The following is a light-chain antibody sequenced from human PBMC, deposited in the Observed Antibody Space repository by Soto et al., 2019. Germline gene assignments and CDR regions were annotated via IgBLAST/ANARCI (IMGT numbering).Light chain of an antibody. CDR1: QSISSW. CDR2: KAS. J-gene: IGKJ1*01. CDR3: QQYNSYSRT. V-gene: IGKV1-5*03. Sequence: DIQMTQSPSTLSASVGDRVTITCRASQSISSWLAWYQQKSGKAPKLLIYKASSLEIGVPSRFSGSGSGTEFTLTISSLQPDDFATYYCQQYNSYSRTFGQGTKVEIK.